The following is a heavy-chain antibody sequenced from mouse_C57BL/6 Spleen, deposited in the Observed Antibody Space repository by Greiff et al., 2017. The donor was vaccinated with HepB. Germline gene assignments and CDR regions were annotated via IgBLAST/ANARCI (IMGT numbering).Heavy chain of an antibody. J-gene: IGHJ3*01. CDR1: GYTFTDYN. CDR3: GQEAGYPFAY. CDR2: INPNNGGT. Sequence: EVKLQESGPELVKPGASVKMSCKASGYTFTDYNMHWVKQSHGKSLEWIGYINPNNGGTSYNQKFKGKATLTVNKSSSTAYMELRSLTSEDSAVYYCGQEAGYPFAYWGQGTLVTVSA. D-gene: IGHD2-2*01. V-gene: IGHV1-22*01.